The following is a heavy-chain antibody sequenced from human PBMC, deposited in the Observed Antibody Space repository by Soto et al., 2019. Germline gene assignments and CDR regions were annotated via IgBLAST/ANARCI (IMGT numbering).Heavy chain of an antibody. J-gene: IGHJ3*02. D-gene: IGHD3-22*01. Sequence: QVQLQESGPGLVKPSQTLSLTCTVSGGSISSGDYYWSWIRQPPGKGLEWFGYIYYSGSTYYNPSPKSRVTSPVDTSTNQFSLKLSPVTAADTAVYYCAREARDYYDSWNAFDIWGQGTMVTVSS. CDR2: IYYSGST. CDR1: GGSISSGDYY. CDR3: AREARDYYDSWNAFDI. V-gene: IGHV4-30-4*01.